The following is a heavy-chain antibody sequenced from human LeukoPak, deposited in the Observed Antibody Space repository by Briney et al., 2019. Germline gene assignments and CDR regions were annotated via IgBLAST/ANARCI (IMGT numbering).Heavy chain of an antibody. V-gene: IGHV1-69*05. Sequence: VASVKVSCKASGYTFTSYGISWVRQAPGQGLEWMGGIIPIFGTANYAQKFQGRVTITTDESTSTAYMELSSLRSEDTAVYYCARDPASRGLVAPNAFDIWGQGTMVTVSS. D-gene: IGHD5-12*01. CDR1: GYTFTSYG. CDR2: IIPIFGTA. CDR3: ARDPASRGLVAPNAFDI. J-gene: IGHJ3*02.